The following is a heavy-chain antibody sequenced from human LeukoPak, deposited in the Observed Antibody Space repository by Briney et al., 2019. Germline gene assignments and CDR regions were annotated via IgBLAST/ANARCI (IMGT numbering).Heavy chain of an antibody. J-gene: IGHJ4*02. V-gene: IGHV1-2*02. D-gene: IGHD2-15*01. CDR1: GYTFTGYY. CDR2: INPNSGDT. Sequence: ASVKVSCKASGYTFTGYYMHWVRQAPGQGLEWMGWINPNSGDTNYAQKYQGRVTMTRDTSISTAYMELSRLRSDDTAVYYCAEGYCSGGSCSIGGYWGQGTLVTVSS. CDR3: AEGYCSGGSCSIGGY.